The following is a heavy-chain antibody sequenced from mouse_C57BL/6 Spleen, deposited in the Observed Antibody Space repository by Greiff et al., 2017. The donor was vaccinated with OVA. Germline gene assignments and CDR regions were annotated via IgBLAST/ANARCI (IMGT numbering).Heavy chain of an antibody. CDR1: GYTFTSYW. CDR3: ASRYYGSSWFAY. D-gene: IGHD1-1*01. Sequence: QVQLQQPGAELVKPGASVKMSCKASGYTFTSYWITWVKQRPGQGLEWIGDIYPGSGSTNYNEKFKSKATLTVDTSSSTAYMQLSSLTSEDSAVYYCASRYYGSSWFAYWGQGTLVTVSA. CDR2: IYPGSGST. J-gene: IGHJ3*01. V-gene: IGHV1-55*01.